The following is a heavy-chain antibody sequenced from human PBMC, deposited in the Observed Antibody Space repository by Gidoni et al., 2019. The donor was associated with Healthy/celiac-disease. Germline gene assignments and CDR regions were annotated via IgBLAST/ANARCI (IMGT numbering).Heavy chain of an antibody. D-gene: IGHD3-3*01. CDR2: VSAYNGNT. J-gene: IGHJ6*02. V-gene: IGHV1-18*01. CDR3: ARAGIFGVVIMGYYGMDV. Sequence: QVQLVQSGAEVTKPGPSVKVSCKAHGYTFTSYGISWVRQAPGQGLEWLGWVSAYNGNTNYAQKLQGRVTMTTDTSTSTAYMELRSLRSDDTAVYYCARAGIFGVVIMGYYGMDVWGQGTTVTVSS. CDR1: GYTFTSYG.